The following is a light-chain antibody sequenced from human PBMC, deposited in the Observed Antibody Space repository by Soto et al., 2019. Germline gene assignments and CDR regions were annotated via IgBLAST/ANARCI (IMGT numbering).Light chain of an antibody. V-gene: IGLV2-8*01. CDR2: EVN. J-gene: IGLJ1*01. CDR3: SSSAGSNYIV. CDR1: SNDVGGYNY. Sequence: QSALTQPPSASGSPGQSVAISCTGSSNDVGGYNYVSWYQQHPGKAPQLMIYEVNKRPSGVPDRFSGSKSGNTASLTVSGLQAEDEADYYCSSSAGSNYIVLGTGTKVTVL.